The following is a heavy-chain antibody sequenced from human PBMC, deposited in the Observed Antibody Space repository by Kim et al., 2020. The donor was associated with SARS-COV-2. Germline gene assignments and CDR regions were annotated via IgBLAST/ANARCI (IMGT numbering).Heavy chain of an antibody. CDR1: GGSFSGYY. V-gene: IGHV4-34*01. Sequence: SETLSLTCAVYGGSFSGYYWSWIRQPPGKGLEWIGEINHSGSTNYNPSLKSRVTISVDTSKNQFSLKLSSVTAADTAVYYCARAPLRYFDWLSIGVWYFDYWGQGTLVTVSS. CDR2: INHSGST. D-gene: IGHD3-9*01. CDR3: ARAPLRYFDWLSIGVWYFDY. J-gene: IGHJ4*02.